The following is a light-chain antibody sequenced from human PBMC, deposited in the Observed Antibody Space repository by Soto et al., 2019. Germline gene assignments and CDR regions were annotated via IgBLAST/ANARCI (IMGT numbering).Light chain of an antibody. CDR2: DDN. Sequence: QSVMTQPPSVSAAPGQKVTISCSGSSSNIGGNSVSWYQQLPGTAPKLLIYDDNKRPSGIPDRFSGSKSGNTASLTVSGLQAEDEADYYCGSHAGNSNLVFGGGTKLTVL. J-gene: IGLJ3*02. V-gene: IGLV1-51*01. CDR3: GSHAGNSNLV. CDR1: SSNIGGNS.